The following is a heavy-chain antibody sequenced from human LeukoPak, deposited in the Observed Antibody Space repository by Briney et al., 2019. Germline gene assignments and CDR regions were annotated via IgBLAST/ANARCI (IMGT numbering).Heavy chain of an antibody. CDR3: AKARAQSSGWHFEY. CDR1: GFTFSSYA. CDR2: ISGSGGGT. J-gene: IGHJ4*02. V-gene: IGHV3-23*01. Sequence: GGSLRLSCAASGFTFSSYAMSWVRQAPGKGLEWVSSISGSGGGTYYADSVKGRFTNSRDNSKNTLYLQMNNLGGDDTAVYYCAKARAQSSGWHFEYWGQGTPVTVSS. D-gene: IGHD6-25*01.